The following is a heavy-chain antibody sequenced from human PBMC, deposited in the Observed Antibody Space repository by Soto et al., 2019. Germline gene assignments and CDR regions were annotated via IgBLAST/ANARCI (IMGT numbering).Heavy chain of an antibody. CDR3: ARDSGIGPAGDWFDP. J-gene: IGHJ5*02. CDR1: GFTISSYS. CDR2: ISSSSSYI. Sequence: PGGSMRVSCAAAGFTISSYSRNWVRQATGKGLEWVSSISSSSSYIYYADSVKGRFTISRDNAKNSLYLQMNSLRAEDTAVYYCARDSGIGPAGDWFDPWGQGTLVTVSS. V-gene: IGHV3-21*01. D-gene: IGHD2-21*01.